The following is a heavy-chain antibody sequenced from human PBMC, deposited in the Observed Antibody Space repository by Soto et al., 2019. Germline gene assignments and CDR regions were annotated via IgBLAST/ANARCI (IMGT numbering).Heavy chain of an antibody. Sequence: QVQLVQSGAEVKKPGSSVKVSCKASGGTFSSYAISWVRQAPGQGLEWMGGIIPIFGTANYAQKFQGRVTITADESTSTAYMELSSLRSEDTAVYYCASTGGINGTRYYYYGMDVWGQGTTVTVSS. CDR1: GGTFSSYA. CDR2: IIPIFGTA. V-gene: IGHV1-69*01. CDR3: ASTGGINGTRYYYYGMDV. D-gene: IGHD1-20*01. J-gene: IGHJ6*02.